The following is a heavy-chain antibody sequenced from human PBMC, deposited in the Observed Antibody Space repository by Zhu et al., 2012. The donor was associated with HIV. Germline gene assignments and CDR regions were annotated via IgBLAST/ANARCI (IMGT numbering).Heavy chain of an antibody. CDR3: ARGRASSENYWYFDV. D-gene: IGHD6-6*01. CDR1: GASVSSGNHY. CDR2: IYYSGNT. Sequence: QVQLQESGPRLVKPSETLSLTCTVSGASVSSGNHYWSWIRQPPGKGLEWIGNIYYSGNTNYNISLKSRVIISVDVSKNQFSLNVKSVIAADTAEYYCARGRASSENYWYFDVWILATRVTVSS. V-gene: IGHV4-61*01. J-gene: IGHJ2*01.